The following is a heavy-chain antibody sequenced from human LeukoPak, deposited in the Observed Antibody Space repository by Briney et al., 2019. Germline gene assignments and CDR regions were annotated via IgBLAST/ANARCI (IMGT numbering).Heavy chain of an antibody. CDR1: GGSISSSNW. V-gene: IGHV4-4*02. J-gene: IGHJ4*02. CDR2: INHSGST. D-gene: IGHD1-26*01. CDR3: ARGMRNSGSYY. Sequence: SETLSLTCAVSGGSISSSNWWSWVRQPPGKGLEWIGEINHSGSTNYNPSLKSRVTISVDTSKNQFSLKLSSVTAADTAVYYCARGMRNSGSYYWGQGTLVTVSS.